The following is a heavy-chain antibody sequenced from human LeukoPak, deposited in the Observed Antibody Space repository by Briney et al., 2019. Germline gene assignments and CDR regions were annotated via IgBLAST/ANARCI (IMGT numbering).Heavy chain of an antibody. CDR3: ALLYCGSYCYPFDY. V-gene: IGHV4-59*01. CDR1: GGSMNNYY. Sequence: SETLSFTCTVSGGSMNNYYWSWIRQPPGKGLEWIAYIYYTGRSNYSPSLKSRVTISVDTSKNQFSLRLSPVTAGDTAVYYSALLYCGSYCYPFDYWGQGALVPVSS. J-gene: IGHJ4*02. CDR2: IYYTGRS. D-gene: IGHD2-21*02.